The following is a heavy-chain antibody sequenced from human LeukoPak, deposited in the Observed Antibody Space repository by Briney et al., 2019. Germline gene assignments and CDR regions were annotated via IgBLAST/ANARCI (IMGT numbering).Heavy chain of an antibody. CDR2: IYYSGST. Sequence: PSETLSLTCTVSGGSISSSSYYWGWIRQPPGKGLEWIGSIYYSGSTYYNPSLKSRVTISVDTSKNQFSLKLSSVTAADTAVYYCARAPSSYAPLDYWGQGTLVTVSS. CDR3: ARAPSSYAPLDY. J-gene: IGHJ4*02. V-gene: IGHV4-39*01. D-gene: IGHD6-6*01. CDR1: GGSISSSSYY.